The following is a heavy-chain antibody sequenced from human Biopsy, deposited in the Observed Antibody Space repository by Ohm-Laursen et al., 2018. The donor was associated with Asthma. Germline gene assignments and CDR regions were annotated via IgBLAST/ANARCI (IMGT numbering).Heavy chain of an antibody. D-gene: IGHD3-9*01. Sequence: GASVKVSCKASGGTFSSNSINWVRQAPGQRLEWMGWINAGNGNTKYSQKFQGRVSITRDTSASTAYMELRSLRSEDTAAYYCARTYYDFLTGQVKDAFGIWGQGTMVTVSS. V-gene: IGHV1-3*01. CDR1: GGTFSSNS. CDR3: ARTYYDFLTGQVKDAFGI. CDR2: INAGNGNT. J-gene: IGHJ3*02.